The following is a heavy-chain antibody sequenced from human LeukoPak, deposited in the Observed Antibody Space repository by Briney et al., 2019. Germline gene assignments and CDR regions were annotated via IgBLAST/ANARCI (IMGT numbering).Heavy chain of an antibody. V-gene: IGHV4-4*07. Sequence: PSETLSLTCTVSGGSISSYYWSWIRQPAGKGLEWIGRIYSSGSTNYNPSLKSRVTMSVDTSKNQFSLKLSSVTAADTAVYYCARESVTVAGTPIDYWGQGTLVTASS. CDR2: IYSSGST. CDR1: GGSISSYY. D-gene: IGHD6-19*01. J-gene: IGHJ4*02. CDR3: ARESVTVAGTPIDY.